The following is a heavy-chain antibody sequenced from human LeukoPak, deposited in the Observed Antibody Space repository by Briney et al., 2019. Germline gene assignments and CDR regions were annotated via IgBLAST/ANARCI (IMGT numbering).Heavy chain of an antibody. CDR2: ISSSSTTI. Sequence: QPGGSLRLSCVASGFTFRSYSMKWVRQAPGKGLEWISYISSSSTTISYADSVKGRFTISRDNAKNSLYLQMNSLRAEDTAVYYCARDAEPEYFQHWGQGTLVTVSS. CDR3: ARDAEPEYFQH. J-gene: IGHJ1*01. V-gene: IGHV3-48*04. CDR1: GFTFRSYS.